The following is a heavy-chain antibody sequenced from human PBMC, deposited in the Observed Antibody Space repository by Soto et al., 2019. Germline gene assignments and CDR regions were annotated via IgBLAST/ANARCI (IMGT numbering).Heavy chain of an antibody. V-gene: IGHV4-59*01. Sequence: PSETLSLTCTVSGGSISSYYWIWIRQPPGKGLEWIGYIYYSGSTNYNPSLKSRVTISVDTSKNQFSLKLSSVTAADTAVYYCASVNTGGGNYMDVLGKGTTVTSP. D-gene: IGHD3-16*01. J-gene: IGHJ6*03. CDR1: GGSISSYY. CDR2: IYYSGST. CDR3: ASVNTGGGNYMDV.